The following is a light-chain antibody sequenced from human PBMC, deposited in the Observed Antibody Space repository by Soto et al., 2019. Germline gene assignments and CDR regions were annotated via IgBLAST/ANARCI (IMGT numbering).Light chain of an antibody. CDR1: SSDVETSNI. V-gene: IGLV2-23*02. CDR3: CSYARSSTLV. J-gene: IGLJ2*01. CDR2: DVN. Sequence: QSALTQPASVSGSPGQSITISCAGTSSDVETSNIVSWYQHHPGKAPKVIIYDVNKRPSGVSDRFSGSRSGNTASLTISGLQEEEEDDYYFCSYARSSTLVIGGGTKLTVL.